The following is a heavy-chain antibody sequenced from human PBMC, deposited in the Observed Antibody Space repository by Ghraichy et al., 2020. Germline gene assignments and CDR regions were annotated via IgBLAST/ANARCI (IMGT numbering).Heavy chain of an antibody. V-gene: IGHV3-30*18. J-gene: IGHJ6*02. Sequence: GGSLRLSCAASGFPFTSFAMHWVRQAPGKGLEWVALISYDGHKKYYADSLKGRFTLSRDNSENTLYLQMDSLRAEDTAVYYCANDHFGGNFYHFGVDVWGQGTTVTVSS. CDR1: GFPFTSFA. D-gene: IGHD4-23*01. CDR3: ANDHFGGNFYHFGVDV. CDR2: ISYDGHKK.